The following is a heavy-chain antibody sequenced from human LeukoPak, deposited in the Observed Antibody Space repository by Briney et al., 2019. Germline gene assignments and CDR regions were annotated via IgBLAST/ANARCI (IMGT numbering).Heavy chain of an antibody. CDR3: ARVGTMVRGVISRDYYYGKDV. CDR1: GFTFSSYS. D-gene: IGHD3-10*01. CDR2: ISSSSSYI. J-gene: IGHJ6*02. V-gene: IGHV3-21*01. Sequence: GGSLRLSCAASGFTFSSYSMNWVRQAPGKGLEWVSSISSSSSYIYYADSVKGRFTISRDNAKNSLYLQMNSLRAEDTAVYYCARVGTMVRGVISRDYYYGKDVWGQGTTVTVSS.